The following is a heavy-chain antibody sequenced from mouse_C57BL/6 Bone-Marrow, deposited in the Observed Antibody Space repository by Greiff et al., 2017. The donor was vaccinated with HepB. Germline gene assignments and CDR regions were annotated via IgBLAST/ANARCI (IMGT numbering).Heavy chain of an antibody. CDR2: IWGVGST. Sequence: VQVVESGPGLVAPSQSLSITCTVSGFSLTSYGVDWVRQSPGKGLEWLGVIWGVGSTNYNSALKSRLSISKDNSKSQVFLKMNSLQTDDTAMYYCARSYGTPYWYFDVWGTGTTVTVSS. CDR3: ARSYGTPYWYFDV. CDR1: GFSLTSYG. V-gene: IGHV2-6*01. D-gene: IGHD1-1*01. J-gene: IGHJ1*03.